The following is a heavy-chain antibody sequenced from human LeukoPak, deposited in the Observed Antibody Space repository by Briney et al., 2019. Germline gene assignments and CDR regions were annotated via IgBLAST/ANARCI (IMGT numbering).Heavy chain of an antibody. Sequence: PSETLSLTCTRSWGSISDYYWSWIRQPAGKGLEWIGRIYSSGTTIYNPSLKSRVTMSVDTSKNQFSLKLSSVTAADTAVYFCASGSSGYDPWGQGTLVTVSS. CDR1: WGSISDYY. D-gene: IGHD5-12*01. CDR2: IYSSGTT. J-gene: IGHJ5*02. V-gene: IGHV4-4*07. CDR3: ASGSSGYDP.